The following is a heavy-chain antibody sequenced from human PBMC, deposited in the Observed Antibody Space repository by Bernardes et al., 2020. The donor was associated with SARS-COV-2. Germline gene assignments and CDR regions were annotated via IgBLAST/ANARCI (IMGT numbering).Heavy chain of an antibody. CDR2: IYWDDDK. J-gene: IGHJ6*02. CDR3: AHRQLGLYYYGMDV. D-gene: IGHD1-7*01. CDR1: GFSLSTSGVG. V-gene: IGHV2-5*02. Sequence: SGPTLVKPTQTLTLTCTFAGFSLSTSGVGVGWIRQPPGKALEWLALIYWDDDKRYSPSLKSRLTITKDTSKNQVVLTMTNMDPVDTATYYCAHRQLGLYYYGMDVWGQGTTVTVSS.